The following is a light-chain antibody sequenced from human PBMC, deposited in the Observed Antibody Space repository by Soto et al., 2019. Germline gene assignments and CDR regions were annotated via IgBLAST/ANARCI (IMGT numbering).Light chain of an antibody. J-gene: IGLJ1*01. Sequence: QSALTQPPSASGTPGHRVTISCSGSSSNIGSNYVYWYQQLPGTAPKLLIYRNNQRPSGVPDRFSGSKSGTSASLAISGLRSEDEADYYCAAWDDSRYVFGTGTKVTVL. CDR1: SSNIGSNY. CDR3: AAWDDSRYV. V-gene: IGLV1-47*01. CDR2: RNN.